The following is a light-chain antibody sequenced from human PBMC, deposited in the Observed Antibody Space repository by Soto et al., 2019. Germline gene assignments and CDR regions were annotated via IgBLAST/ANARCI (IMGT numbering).Light chain of an antibody. Sequence: DIQMTQSPSTLSGSVGDRVTITCRASQSISSWLAWYQQKPGKAPKVVIYDASSLESGVPSRFSGSGSGTEFTLTIGSLQPDDFATYYCQQYDSIPTTFGQGTKVDIK. J-gene: IGKJ1*01. CDR1: QSISSW. CDR2: DAS. CDR3: QQYDSIPTT. V-gene: IGKV1-5*01.